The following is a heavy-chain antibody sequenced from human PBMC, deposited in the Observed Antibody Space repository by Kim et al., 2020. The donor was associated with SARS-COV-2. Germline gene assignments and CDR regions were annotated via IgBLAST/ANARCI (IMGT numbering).Heavy chain of an antibody. Sequence: VKGRFTISRDNSENTLYLQMTSLRAEDTAVYYCASSSRPDFWSGYYSPDYWGQGTLVTVSS. D-gene: IGHD3-3*01. V-gene: IGHV3-53*01. CDR3: ASSSRPDFWSGYYSPDY. J-gene: IGHJ4*02.